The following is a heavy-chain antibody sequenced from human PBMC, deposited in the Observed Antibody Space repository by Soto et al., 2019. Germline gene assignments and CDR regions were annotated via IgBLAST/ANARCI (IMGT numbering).Heavy chain of an antibody. CDR2: ISGYNGDA. CDR3: AKNGHPPYYYYGMDV. J-gene: IGHJ6*02. D-gene: IGHD2-8*01. CDR1: GGTFSSYA. V-gene: IGHV1-18*01. Sequence: ASVKVSCKASGGTFSSYAISWVRQAPGQGLEWMGWISGYNGDANYAQKFQGRVTMTIDTSTTTAYLELRRLTYDDTAVYFCAKNGHPPYYYYGMDVWGQGTTVTVSS.